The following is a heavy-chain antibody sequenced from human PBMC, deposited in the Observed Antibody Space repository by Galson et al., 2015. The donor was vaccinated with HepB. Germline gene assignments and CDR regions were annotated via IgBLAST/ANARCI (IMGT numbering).Heavy chain of an antibody. V-gene: IGHV5-51*01. D-gene: IGHD1-14*01. CDR3: ARFSAAAFNLNWVDP. Sequence: QSGAEVKKPGESLKISCKGSGYRFNDYWIGWVRQMPGKGLEWMGIIYPGDSDIRYSPSFQGQVTISADKSITTAYLQWSSLKASDTAMYYCARFSAAAFNLNWVDPWGQGTLVTVSS. CDR1: GYRFNDYW. CDR2: IYPGDSDI. J-gene: IGHJ5*02.